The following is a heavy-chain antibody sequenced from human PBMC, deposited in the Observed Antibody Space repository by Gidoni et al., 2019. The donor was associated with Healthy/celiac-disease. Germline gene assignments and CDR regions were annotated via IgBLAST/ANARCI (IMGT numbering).Heavy chain of an antibody. CDR3: ARDSGMAYYFN. Sequence: QVQLVQSGAEVKKPGASVKVSCKASGYTFTSYYMHWVRQARGQGLEWMGIINPSGGSTSYAQKFQGRVTMTRDTSTSTVYMELSSLRSEDTAVYYCARDSGMAYYFNWGQGTLVTVSS. J-gene: IGHJ4*02. V-gene: IGHV1-46*01. CDR2: INPSGGST. D-gene: IGHD3-10*01. CDR1: GYTFTSYY.